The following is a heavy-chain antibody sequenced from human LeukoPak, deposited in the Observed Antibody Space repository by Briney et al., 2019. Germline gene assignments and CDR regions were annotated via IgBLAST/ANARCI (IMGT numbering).Heavy chain of an antibody. CDR3: AKDQVVITTTGSWFDP. Sequence: GSLRLSCAASGFTFSSYAINWVRQAPGKGLEWVSSISGSSGSTFYADSVKGRFTISRDNSKNTLYLQMNSLRAEDTAVYYCAKDQVVITTTGSWFDPWGQGTLVTVSS. CDR1: GFTFSSYA. CDR2: ISGSSGST. J-gene: IGHJ5*02. V-gene: IGHV3-23*01. D-gene: IGHD3-22*01.